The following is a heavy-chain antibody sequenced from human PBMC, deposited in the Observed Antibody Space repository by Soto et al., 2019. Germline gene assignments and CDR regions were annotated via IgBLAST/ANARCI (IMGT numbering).Heavy chain of an antibody. CDR2: IYYSGST. CDR1: GGSISSSSYY. V-gene: IGHV4-39*07. J-gene: IGHJ4*02. Sequence: SETLSLTCTVSGGSISSSSYYWGWIRQPPGKGLEWIGSIYYSGSTYYNPSLKSRVTISVDTSKNQFSLKLSSVTAADTAVYYCARASGIVVFIDYWGQGTLVTVSS. D-gene: IGHD2-2*01. CDR3: ARASGIVVFIDY.